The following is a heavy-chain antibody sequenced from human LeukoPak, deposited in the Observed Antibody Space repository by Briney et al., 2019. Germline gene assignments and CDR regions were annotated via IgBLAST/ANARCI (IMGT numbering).Heavy chain of an antibody. CDR3: ARQEWLSTPFDY. D-gene: IGHD3-3*01. CDR2: IYTSGST. V-gene: IGHV4-4*09. J-gene: IGHJ4*02. CDR1: GGSISSYY. Sequence: SETLSLTCTVSGGSISSYYRSWIRQPPGKGLEWIGYIYTSGSTNYNPSLKSRVTISVDTSKNQFSLKLSSVTAADTAVYYCARQEWLSTPFDYWGQGTLVTVSS.